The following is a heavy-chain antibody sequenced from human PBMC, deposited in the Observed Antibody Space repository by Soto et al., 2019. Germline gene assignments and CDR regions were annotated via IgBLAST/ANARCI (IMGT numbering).Heavy chain of an antibody. CDR2: IRSKANSYAT. Sequence: GGSLRLSCAASGFTFSGSAMHWVRQASGKGLEWVGRIRSKANSYATAYAASVKGRFTISRDDSKNTAYLQMNSLKTEDTAVYYCTRHGLIVGATTVWYYGMDVWGQGTTVTVSS. CDR1: GFTFSGSA. J-gene: IGHJ6*02. V-gene: IGHV3-73*01. CDR3: TRHGLIVGATTVWYYGMDV. D-gene: IGHD1-26*01.